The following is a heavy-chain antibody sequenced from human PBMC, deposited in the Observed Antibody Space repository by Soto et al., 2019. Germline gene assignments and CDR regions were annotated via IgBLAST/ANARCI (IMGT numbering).Heavy chain of an antibody. V-gene: IGHV3-48*02. Sequence: GGSLRLSCAASGFTLSVYSMSWVRQAPGRGLEWLSCIVGIGDTVYYADSVKGRFTISRDNAKNALYLQMNSLRDEDTAVYYCARRLNYFDSSGSGNLWGQGTLVTVSS. CDR2: IVGIGDTV. J-gene: IGHJ5*02. CDR1: GFTLSVYS. D-gene: IGHD3-22*01. CDR3: ARRLNYFDSSGSGNL.